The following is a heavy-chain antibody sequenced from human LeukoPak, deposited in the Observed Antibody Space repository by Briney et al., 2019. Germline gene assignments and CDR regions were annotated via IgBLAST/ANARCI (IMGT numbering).Heavy chain of an antibody. CDR2: ISSSSSYI. CDR3: ACGGIVGAQIGQGY. V-gene: IGHV3-21*01. CDR1: GLTFSSYG. D-gene: IGHD1-26*01. J-gene: IGHJ4*02. Sequence: GGTLRLSCAASGLTFSSYGMSWVRQAPGRGLEWVSSISSSSSYIYYADSVKGRFTISRDNAKNSLYLQMNSLRAEDTAVYYCACGGIVGAQIGQGYWGQGTLVTVSS.